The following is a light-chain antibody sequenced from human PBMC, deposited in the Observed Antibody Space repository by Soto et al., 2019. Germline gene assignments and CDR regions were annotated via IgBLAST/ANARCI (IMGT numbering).Light chain of an antibody. Sequence: IQMTQFPSSLSASVGDRVTNTCLAGQTVIRYLNWYQQKPGRAPNLLLFAVSNLQSGVPSRFSGSGAGTEFTLTSSDLQPEDFANYYCQQSYSTLFTFGPGTKVAIK. CDR2: AVS. V-gene: IGKV1-39*01. CDR1: QTVIRY. J-gene: IGKJ3*01. CDR3: QQSYSTLFT.